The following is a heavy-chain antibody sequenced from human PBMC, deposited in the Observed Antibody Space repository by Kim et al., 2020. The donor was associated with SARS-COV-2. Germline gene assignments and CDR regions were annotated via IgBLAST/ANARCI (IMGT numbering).Heavy chain of an antibody. V-gene: IGHV1-46*01. D-gene: IGHD1-1*01. J-gene: IGHJ4*02. CDR3: ARGQLDNNGYWKFDY. Sequence: ASVKVSCRASGYTFTSHWIQWVRQAPGQGLEWVGIINPSGGTTTYPERFQDRVTMTSDTSTSTVNMELSSLRYDDTAVYYCARGQLDNNGYWKFDYWGQGTPVTVSS. CDR1: GYTFTSHW. CDR2: INPSGGTT.